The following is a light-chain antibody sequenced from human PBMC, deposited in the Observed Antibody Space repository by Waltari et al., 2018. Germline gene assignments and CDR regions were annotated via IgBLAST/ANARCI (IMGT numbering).Light chain of an antibody. J-gene: IGKJ1*01. V-gene: IGKV3-20*01. Sequence: EIVLTQSPGTLSLSPGERATLSCRCSQSVGKSLAWYQQKSGQAPRLLIYDASTRATGIPDRFSASGFGTDFSLTISRLEPEDFAVYYCQKYVRLPVTFGQGTKVEIK. CDR1: QSVGKS. CDR3: QKYVRLPVT. CDR2: DAS.